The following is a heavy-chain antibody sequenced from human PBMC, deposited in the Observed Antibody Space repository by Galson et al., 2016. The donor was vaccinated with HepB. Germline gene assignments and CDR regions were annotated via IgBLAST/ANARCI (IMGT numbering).Heavy chain of an antibody. CDR3: SRDIAPTSYDSSGYYYFDY. Sequence: SLRLSCATPGFTFGDYAMGWFRQAPGKGLEWVGFIRSKRYAGTTEYAASVKGRFTISRDDSESSAYLQMKSLKTEDTAVYFCSRDIAPTSYDSSGYYYFDYWGQGALVTVSS. V-gene: IGHV3-49*03. D-gene: IGHD3-22*01. CDR2: IRSKRYAGTT. J-gene: IGHJ4*02. CDR1: GFTFGDYA.